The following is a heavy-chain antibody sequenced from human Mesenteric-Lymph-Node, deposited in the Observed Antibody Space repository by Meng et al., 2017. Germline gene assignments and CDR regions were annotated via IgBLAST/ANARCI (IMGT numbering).Heavy chain of an antibody. D-gene: IGHD2-15*01. CDR3: ARDTRRGGGWFDP. V-gene: IGHV4-30-2*01. Sequence: QVQLQVSGSGLVRPSQTLSLTCAVSGDSITSGDYSWTWIRQPPGKGLEWIGYIYHGVNIYYTPSLRSRVTISVDKSRSQFSLKLASVSAADTAVYYCARDTRRGGGWFDPWGQGTLVTVSS. J-gene: IGHJ5*02. CDR1: GDSITSGDYS. CDR2: IYHGVNI.